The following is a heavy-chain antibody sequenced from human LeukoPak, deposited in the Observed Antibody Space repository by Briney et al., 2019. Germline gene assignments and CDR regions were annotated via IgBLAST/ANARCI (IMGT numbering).Heavy chain of an antibody. D-gene: IGHD3-22*01. CDR1: GFTFSSYG. Sequence: PGGSLRLSCAAAGFTFSSYGMHWVRQAPGKGLEWVAVISEDGSNKYCADSVNGRFTISRDNSKNTLYLQMDSLRAEDTAVYYCAGNTYYYDSSGLNWGQGTLVTVSS. J-gene: IGHJ4*02. CDR2: ISEDGSNK. V-gene: IGHV3-30*04. CDR3: AGNTYYYDSSGLN.